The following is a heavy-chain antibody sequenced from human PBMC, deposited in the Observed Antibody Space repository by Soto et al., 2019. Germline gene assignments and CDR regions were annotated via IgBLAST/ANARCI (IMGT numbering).Heavy chain of an antibody. V-gene: IGHV3-64*01. D-gene: IGHD2-2*01. J-gene: IGHJ3*02. CDR3: AKDRVGANRGYCISTSCYQGAFDI. CDR2: ISSNGGST. CDR1: GFTFRSYA. Sequence: VGSQRLSSTSSGFTFRSYAMHWVRQAPGKGLEYVSAISSNGGSTYYANSVKGRFTISRDNSKNTLYLQMNSLRAEDTALYYCAKDRVGANRGYCISTSCYQGAFDIWGQGTMVTVSS.